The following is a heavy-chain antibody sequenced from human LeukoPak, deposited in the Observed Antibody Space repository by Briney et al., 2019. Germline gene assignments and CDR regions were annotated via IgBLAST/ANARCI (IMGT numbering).Heavy chain of an antibody. Sequence: SETLSLTCTVSGGSISSGDYYWSWIRQPPGKGLEWIGYIYYSGSTYYNPSLKSRVTISVDTSKNQFSLKLSSVTAADTAVYYCARDEAGYYGGIDYWGQGTLVTVSS. CDR1: GGSISSGDYY. D-gene: IGHD3-10*01. V-gene: IGHV4-30-4*01. CDR2: IYYSGST. CDR3: ARDEAGYYGGIDY. J-gene: IGHJ4*02.